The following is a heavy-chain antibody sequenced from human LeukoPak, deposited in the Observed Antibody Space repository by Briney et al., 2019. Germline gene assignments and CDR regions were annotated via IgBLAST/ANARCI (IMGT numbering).Heavy chain of an antibody. Sequence: GGSLRLSCAASGFTFSSYWMSWVRQAPGKGLEWVANIKQDGSEKYYVDSVKGRFTISRDNAKNSLYLQMNSLRAEDTAVYYCARVYCSGGSCYHDDAFDIWGQGTMVTVSS. CDR3: ARVYCSGGSCYHDDAFDI. CDR1: GFTFSSYW. CDR2: IKQDGSEK. J-gene: IGHJ3*02. D-gene: IGHD2-15*01. V-gene: IGHV3-7*01.